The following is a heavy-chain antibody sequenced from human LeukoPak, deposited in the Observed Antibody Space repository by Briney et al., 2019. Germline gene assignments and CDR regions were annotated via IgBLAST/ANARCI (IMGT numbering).Heavy chain of an antibody. CDR3: AIRGSSYFDY. J-gene: IGHJ4*02. CDR1: GITVTSNY. Sequence: GGSLRLSCAASGITVTSNYMSWVRQAPGKGLEWVSVIYSGDSTYYTDSVKGRFTISRDNSKNTLYLQMNSLRAEDTAVYFCAIRGSSYFDYWGQGTLVTVSS. V-gene: IGHV3-66*01. CDR2: IYSGDST. D-gene: IGHD6-6*01.